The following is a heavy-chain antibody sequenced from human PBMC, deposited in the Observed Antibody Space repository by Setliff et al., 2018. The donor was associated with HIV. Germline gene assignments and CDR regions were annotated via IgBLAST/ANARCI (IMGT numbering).Heavy chain of an antibody. D-gene: IGHD3-10*01. CDR3: VKALMVQGVSLQYFQN. CDR2: IRYDDTYK. V-gene: IGHV3-30*02. Sequence: GGFLRLSCATSGFTFSYYGMHWVRQAPGKGLEWVAFIRYDDTYKYYADSVKGRFTISRDNSKNSLYLQMNSLRPEDTAFYYCVKALMVQGVSLQYFQNWGQGTLVTVSS. J-gene: IGHJ1*01. CDR1: GFTFSYYG.